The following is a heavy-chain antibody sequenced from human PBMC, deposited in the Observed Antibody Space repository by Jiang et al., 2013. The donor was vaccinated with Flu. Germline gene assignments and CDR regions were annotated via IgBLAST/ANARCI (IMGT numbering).Heavy chain of an antibody. CDR3: ARMGTDSRLSWFDP. V-gene: IGHV4-59*01. J-gene: IGHJ5*02. D-gene: IGHD1-14*01. Sequence: STDYNPSLKSRVTISVDTSKNQFSLRLRSVTAADTAVYYCARMGTDSRLSWFDPWGQGTLVTVSS. CDR2: ST.